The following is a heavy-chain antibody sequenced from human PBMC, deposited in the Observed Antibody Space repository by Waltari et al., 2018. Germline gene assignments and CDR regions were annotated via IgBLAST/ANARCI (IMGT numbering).Heavy chain of an antibody. J-gene: IGHJ4*02. V-gene: IGHV3-30*02. Sequence: QVHLVESGGGVVQPGGALRRPCSASEFTLSNYGMHWVRQAPGKGGELVVYLHYDGSFSLYTDSVKGRFTVYRDRSKNTLYLQMNNLRSEDTAVYYCANNPYCAGGRCLREWDYWGQGTLVTVSS. CDR2: LHYDGSFS. CDR3: ANNPYCAGGRCLREWDY. CDR1: EFTLSNYG. D-gene: IGHD2-8*02.